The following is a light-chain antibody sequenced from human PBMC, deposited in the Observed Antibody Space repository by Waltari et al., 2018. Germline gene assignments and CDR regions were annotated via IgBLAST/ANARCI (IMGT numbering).Light chain of an antibody. J-gene: IGLJ2*01. CDR1: TPNIRNHY. V-gene: IGLV1-51*01. CDR3: GTWDSSLSAMV. CDR2: DNN. Sequence: QSVLTQPPSLSAAPGQRVTISCPGSTPNIRNHYVSRYQQPPGTAPKLLIYDNNERPSAIPDRFSGSKSGTSATLGITGLQTGDEADYYCGTWDSSLSAMVFGGGTTLTVL.